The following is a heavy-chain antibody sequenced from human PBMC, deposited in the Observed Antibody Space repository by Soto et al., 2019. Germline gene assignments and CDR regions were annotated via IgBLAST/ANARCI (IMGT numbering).Heavy chain of an antibody. CDR2: IYPGDSDT. CDR1: GYTFTNYW. V-gene: IGHV5-51*01. CDR3: AASIFYYGMDV. Sequence: VESLKISCNGSGYTFTNYWIGWVRKMPGKGLEWMGIIYPGDSDTKYNPSFQGQVTVSADKSITTTYLRWTSLKASDTAIYYCAASIFYYGMDVWGQGTTVTVSS. J-gene: IGHJ6*02.